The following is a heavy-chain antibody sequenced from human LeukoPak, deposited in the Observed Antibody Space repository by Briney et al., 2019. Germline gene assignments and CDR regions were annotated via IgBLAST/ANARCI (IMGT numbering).Heavy chain of an antibody. J-gene: IGHJ3*02. V-gene: IGHV4-59*08. CDR3: ARRMATVTDAFDI. Sequence: PSETLSLTCNVSGDSLTSHFWSWIRQTPGKGVQRICYVFHSGTTNYSPSLKSRVTISLDTSKRQFYLRLASVTAADTAVYYCARRMATVTDAFDIWGRGTMVSVSS. CDR1: GDSLTSHF. CDR2: VFHSGTT. D-gene: IGHD5-24*01.